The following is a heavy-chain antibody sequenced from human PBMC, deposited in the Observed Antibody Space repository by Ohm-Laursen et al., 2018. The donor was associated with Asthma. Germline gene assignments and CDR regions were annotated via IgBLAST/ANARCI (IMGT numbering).Heavy chain of an antibody. D-gene: IGHD6-19*01. CDR3: AKPLAVAAYFDY. CDR1: GFTFSSYA. V-gene: IGHV3-23*01. CDR2: ISGSGGST. J-gene: IGHJ4*02. Sequence: SLRLSCSASGFTFSSYAMSWVRQAPGKGLEWVSAISGSGGSTYYADSVKGRFTISRDNSKNTLYLQMNSLRAEDTAVYYCAKPLAVAAYFDYWGQGTLVTVSS.